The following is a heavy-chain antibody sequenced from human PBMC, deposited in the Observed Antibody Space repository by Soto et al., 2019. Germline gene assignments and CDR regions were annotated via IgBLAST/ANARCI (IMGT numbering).Heavy chain of an antibody. CDR2: ISAYNGNT. J-gene: IGHJ4*02. V-gene: IGHV1-18*01. D-gene: IGHD7-27*01. CDR3: ATILGIAHEFDY. Sequence: ASVKVSCKASGFTFTSYGISWGRQAPGQGLEWMGWISAYNGNTNYAQKLQGRVTMTTDTSTSTAYMELRSLRSDDTAVYYCATILGIAHEFDYWGQGTLVTVSS. CDR1: GFTFTSYG.